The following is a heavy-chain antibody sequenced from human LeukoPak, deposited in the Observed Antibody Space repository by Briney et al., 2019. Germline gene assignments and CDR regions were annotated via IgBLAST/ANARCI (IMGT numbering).Heavy chain of an antibody. Sequence: GGSLRLSCAASGFTFSSYAMHWVRQAPGKGLEWVAAISYDGRNNFYADSVKGRFTISRDNSKNTLYLQMNSLRAEDTAVYYCTSEGSGSYYYNADYWGQGTLVTVSS. D-gene: IGHD3-10*01. CDR2: ISYDGRNN. J-gene: IGHJ4*02. CDR1: GFTFSSYA. V-gene: IGHV3-30*04. CDR3: TSEGSGSYYYNADY.